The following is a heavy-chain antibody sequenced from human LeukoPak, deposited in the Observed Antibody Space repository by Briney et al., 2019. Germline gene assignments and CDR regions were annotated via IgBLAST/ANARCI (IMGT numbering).Heavy chain of an antibody. CDR1: GFTFSSYG. D-gene: IGHD3-22*01. CDR3: ARDYYDSSGYYYFDY. CDR2: ISSSSGTK. V-gene: IGHV3-48*04. Sequence: PGGSLRLSCAASGFTFSSYGMNWVRQAPGKGLEWVSYISSSSGTKDYADSVKGRFTISRDNAKNSLYLQMNSLRAEDTAVYYCARDYYDSSGYYYFDYWGQGTLVTVSS. J-gene: IGHJ4*02.